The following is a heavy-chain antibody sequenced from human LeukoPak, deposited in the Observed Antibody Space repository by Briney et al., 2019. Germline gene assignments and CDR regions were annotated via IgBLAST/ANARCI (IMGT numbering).Heavy chain of an antibody. CDR1: GFTFSSYA. CDR2: ISYDGSNK. J-gene: IGHJ6*02. Sequence: PGGSLRLSCAASGFTFSSYAMHWVRQAPGKGLEWVAVISYDGSNKYYADSVKGRFTISRDNSKNTLYLQMNSLRAEDTAVYYCARDGESHYDSSGDYYYYYGMDVWGQGTTVTVSS. D-gene: IGHD3-22*01. V-gene: IGHV3-30*14. CDR3: ARDGESHYDSSGDYYYYYGMDV.